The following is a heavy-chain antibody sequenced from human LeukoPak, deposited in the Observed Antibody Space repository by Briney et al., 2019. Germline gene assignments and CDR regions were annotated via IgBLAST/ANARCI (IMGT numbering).Heavy chain of an antibody. CDR1: GFTFSSYW. V-gene: IGHV3-74*01. J-gene: IGHJ4*02. CDR3: ARDRSSSYHDS. CDR2: INRDGSSR. D-gene: IGHD6-6*01. Sequence: GGSLRLSCAASGFTFSSYWTHWGREAPGKGLVWVSRINRDGSSRSYADSVKGRFTISRGNAKNTLYLQMNSMRAEDTPVYYCARDRSSSYHDSWGQRALVTLSS.